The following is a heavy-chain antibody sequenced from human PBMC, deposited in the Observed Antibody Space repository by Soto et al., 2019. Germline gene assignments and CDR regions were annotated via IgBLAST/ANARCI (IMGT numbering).Heavy chain of an antibody. D-gene: IGHD2-2*01. J-gene: IGHJ4*02. CDR2: IMPLFGKP. CDR3: ASASSTSWLYYFDY. Sequence: SVKVSCKASGVSFSGYAFSWVRQAPGQGLEWMGGIMPLFGKPDYAQKLQGRVTITADESTSTTYMELSSLRSEDTALYFCASASSTSWLYYFDYWGQGTRVTVSS. V-gene: IGHV1-69*13. CDR1: GVSFSGYA.